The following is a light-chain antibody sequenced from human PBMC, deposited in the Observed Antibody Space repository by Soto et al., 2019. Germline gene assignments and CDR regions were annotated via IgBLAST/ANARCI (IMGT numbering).Light chain of an antibody. CDR2: KAS. CDR3: QQYSSYWT. J-gene: IGKJ1*01. CDR1: QNISIW. Sequence: DIQMTQSPSTLSASVGDRVTSTCRASQNISIWLAWYQQKPGKAPKLLIYKASSLESGVPSRFSGSGSGTEFTLTISSLQPDDFATYYCQQYSSYWTFGQGTKVEI. V-gene: IGKV1-5*03.